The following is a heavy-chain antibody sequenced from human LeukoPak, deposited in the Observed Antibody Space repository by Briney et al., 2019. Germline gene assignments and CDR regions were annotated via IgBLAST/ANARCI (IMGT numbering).Heavy chain of an antibody. CDR3: ARGRYSGTYFVDF. D-gene: IGHD1-26*01. Sequence: GGSLRLSCAASRFNFSNYWMNWVRQAPGKGLEWVSSISSGATYIYYADSVKGRFTISRDNAKNSMYLQINSLRAEDTAVYYCARGRYSGTYFVDFWGQGTLVTVSS. V-gene: IGHV3-21*01. J-gene: IGHJ4*02. CDR2: ISSGATYI. CDR1: RFNFSNYW.